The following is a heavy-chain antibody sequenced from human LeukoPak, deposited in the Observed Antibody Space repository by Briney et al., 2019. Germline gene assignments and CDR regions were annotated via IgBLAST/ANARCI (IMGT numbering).Heavy chain of an antibody. D-gene: IGHD2-15*01. J-gene: IGHJ4*02. V-gene: IGHV4-39*07. CDR2: IYYSGST. CDR1: GGSISSSSYY. CDR3: ARVCSGGSCPPIDY. Sequence: SETLTLTCTVSGGSISSSSYYWGWIRQPPGKGLEWIGSIYYSGSTYYNPSLKSRVTISVDTSKNQFSLKLSSVTAADTAVYYCARVCSGGSCPPIDYWGQGTLVTVSS.